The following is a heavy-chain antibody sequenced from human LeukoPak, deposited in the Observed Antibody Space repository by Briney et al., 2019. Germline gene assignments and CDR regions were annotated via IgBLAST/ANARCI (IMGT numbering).Heavy chain of an antibody. CDR3: ARVSGWYWFDK. V-gene: IGHV3-64*01. J-gene: IGHJ4*02. D-gene: IGHD6-13*01. CDR1: GYTFSTYA. Sequence: PGGSLRLSCSASGYTFSTYAMHWVRQAPGKGLEYVSAISSDGRITYYANSVKGRFTISRDNSKNTLYLQMGSLRVEDMAGYYCARVSGWYWFDKWGQGTLVTVSS. CDR2: ISSDGRIT.